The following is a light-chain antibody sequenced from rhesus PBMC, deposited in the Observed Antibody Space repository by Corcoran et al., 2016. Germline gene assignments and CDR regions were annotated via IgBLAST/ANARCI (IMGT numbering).Light chain of an antibody. J-gene: IGLJ2*01. CDR2: EVS. V-gene: IGLV2-13*03. CDR3: SSSPNTHIFL. Sequence: QSAPTQSPSVSGSPGQSVTISCTGTSSDIGTYNRVSWYQQLPGKAPKLMIFEVSKRPSRVSDRFSGSKSGNTASLTISGLQAEAEADYYCSSSPNTHIFLFGGGTRLTVL. CDR1: SSDIGTYNR.